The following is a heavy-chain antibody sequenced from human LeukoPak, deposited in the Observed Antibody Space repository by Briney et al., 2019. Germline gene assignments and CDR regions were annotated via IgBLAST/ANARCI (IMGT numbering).Heavy chain of an antibody. D-gene: IGHD3-9*01. CDR1: GFTFSSYE. CDR3: ASPPPYHDILTGYPYYYYMGV. Sequence: PGGSLRLTCAASGFTFSSYEMNWVRQAPGKGLEWVSYISSSGSTIYYADSVKGRFTISRYNAKNSLYLQMNSLKAEDTAVYYCASPPPYHDILTGYPYYYYMGVWGKGTTVTVSS. V-gene: IGHV3-48*03. J-gene: IGHJ6*03. CDR2: ISSSGSTI.